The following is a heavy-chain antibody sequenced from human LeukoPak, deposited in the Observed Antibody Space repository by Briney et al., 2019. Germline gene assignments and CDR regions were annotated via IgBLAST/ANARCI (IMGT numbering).Heavy chain of an antibody. CDR2: INPSGGST. Sequence: ASVKVSCKASGYTFTNYYMHWVRQAPGQGLEWMGIINPSGGSTSYAQKFQGRVTMTRDTSTTTVYMELSSLRSEDTAVYYCARDLSPYYEYVWGSYRYPDYWGQGTLVTVSS. CDR1: GYTFTNYY. D-gene: IGHD3-16*02. V-gene: IGHV1-46*01. CDR3: ARDLSPYYEYVWGSYRYPDY. J-gene: IGHJ4*02.